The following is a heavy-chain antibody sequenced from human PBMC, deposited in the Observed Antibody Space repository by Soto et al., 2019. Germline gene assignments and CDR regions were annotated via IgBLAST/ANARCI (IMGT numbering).Heavy chain of an antibody. CDR1: GYTFTSYY. J-gene: IGHJ4*02. D-gene: IGHD3-10*01. Sequence: QVQLVQSGAEVKKPGASVKVSCKASGYTFTSYYMHWVRQAPGQGLEWMGIINPSGGSTSYAQKFQGRVTMTRDTFTSTVYMELSSLRSEDTAVYYCAREIVRCGSGGSFCDALDYWGQGTLVTVSS. CDR2: INPSGGST. V-gene: IGHV1-46*01. CDR3: AREIVRCGSGGSFCDALDY.